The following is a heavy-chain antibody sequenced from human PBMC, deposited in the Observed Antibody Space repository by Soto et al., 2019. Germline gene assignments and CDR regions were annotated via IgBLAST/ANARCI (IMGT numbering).Heavy chain of an antibody. CDR2: IYYSGST. CDR3: SRAPPKYSSGWYPHIAY. CDR1: GGSISSYY. Sequence: PSETLSLTCTASGGSISSYYWSWIRQPPGKGLEWIGYIYYSGSTNYNPSLKSRVTISVDTSKNQFSLKLSSVTAADTAVYYCSRAPPKYSSGWYPHIAYWGQGTLVTVSS. V-gene: IGHV4-59*01. D-gene: IGHD6-19*01. J-gene: IGHJ4*02.